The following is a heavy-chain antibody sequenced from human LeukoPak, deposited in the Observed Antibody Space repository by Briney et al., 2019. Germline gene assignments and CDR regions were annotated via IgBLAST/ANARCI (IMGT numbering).Heavy chain of an antibody. CDR2: IYYSGST. J-gene: IGHJ4*02. Sequence: SETLSLTCTVSGGSISSSRHYWGWIPQPPGKGLEWIGYIYYSGSTYYNPSLKSRLTIFLDILKNQFSLKLSSVTAADTAVYYCARGLVRGVPEDWGQETLVTVSS. CDR3: ARGLVRGVPED. CDR1: GGSISSSRHY. D-gene: IGHD3-10*01. V-gene: IGHV4-39*07.